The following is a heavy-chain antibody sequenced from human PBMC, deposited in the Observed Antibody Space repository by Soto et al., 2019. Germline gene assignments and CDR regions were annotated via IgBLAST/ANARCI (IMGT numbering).Heavy chain of an antibody. CDR3: ARSVGATNWFDP. V-gene: IGHV3-20*04. D-gene: IGHD1-26*01. Sequence: EVQLVESGGGVVRPGGSLRLSCAASGSTFDDNGMSWVRQAPAKGLEWVSGINRNGGSTGYADSVKGRFTISRDNAKNSLYLQMNSLRAEDTALYYCARSVGATNWFDPWGQGTLVTVSS. J-gene: IGHJ5*02. CDR2: INRNGGST. CDR1: GSTFDDNG.